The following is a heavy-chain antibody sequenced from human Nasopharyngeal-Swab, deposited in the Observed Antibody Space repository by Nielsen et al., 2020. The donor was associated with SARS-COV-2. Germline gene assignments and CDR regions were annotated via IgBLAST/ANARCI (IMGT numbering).Heavy chain of an antibody. CDR3: AKDGGYCSGGSCYLYYFDY. J-gene: IGHJ4*02. Sequence: SLKISCAASGFTFDDYAMHWVRQAPGKGLEWASGISWNSGSIGYADSVKGRFTISRDNAKNSLYLQMNSLRAEDTALYYCAKDGGYCSGGSCYLYYFDYWGQGTLVTVSS. V-gene: IGHV3-9*01. CDR1: GFTFDDYA. D-gene: IGHD2-15*01. CDR2: ISWNSGSI.